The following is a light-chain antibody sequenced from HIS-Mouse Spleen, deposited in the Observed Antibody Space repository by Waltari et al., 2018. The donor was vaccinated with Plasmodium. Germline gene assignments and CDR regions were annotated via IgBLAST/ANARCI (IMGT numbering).Light chain of an antibody. V-gene: IGLV6-57*02. Sequence: NFMLTQPHSVSESPGKTVTISCTGSSGSIASNYVQWYQQRPGSAPTTVIYEDNQRPPGVPDRVSGSIDSYSNSASITISGLKTEEEADYYCQAYDSSTWVFGGGTKLTVL. CDR3: QAYDSSTWV. CDR2: EDN. CDR1: SGSIASNY. J-gene: IGLJ3*02.